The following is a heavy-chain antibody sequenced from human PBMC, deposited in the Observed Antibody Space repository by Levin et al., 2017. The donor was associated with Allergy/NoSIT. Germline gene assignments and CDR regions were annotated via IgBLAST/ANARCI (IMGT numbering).Heavy chain of an antibody. D-gene: IGHD1-1*01. CDR2: ISWNSGSI. CDR1: GFTFDDYA. Sequence: PGGSLRLSCAASGFTFDDYAMHWVRQAPGKGLEWVSGISWNSGSIGYADSVKGRFTISRDNAKNSLYLQMNSLRAEDTALYYCAKDRGWKGPDAFDIWGQGTMVTVSS. CDR3: AKDRGWKGPDAFDI. J-gene: IGHJ3*02. V-gene: IGHV3-9*01.